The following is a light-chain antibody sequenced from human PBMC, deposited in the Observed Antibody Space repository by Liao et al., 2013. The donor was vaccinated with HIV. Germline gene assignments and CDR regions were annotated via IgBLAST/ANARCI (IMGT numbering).Light chain of an antibody. J-gene: IGLJ2*01. V-gene: IGLV3-21*01. Sequence: SYVLTQPPSVSVAPGKTARITCGGNNIGSKSVHWYQQKPGQAPVLVIYYDNDRPSGIPERFSGSKSGNTATLTIRGTQAMDEADYYCQTWDNSNMIFGGGTXLT. CDR1: NIGSKS. CDR3: QTWDNSNMI. CDR2: YDN.